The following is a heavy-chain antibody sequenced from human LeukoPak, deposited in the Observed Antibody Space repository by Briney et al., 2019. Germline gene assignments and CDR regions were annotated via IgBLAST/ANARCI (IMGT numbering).Heavy chain of an antibody. CDR3: ASLRLLGPAY. V-gene: IGHV4-38-2*01. J-gene: IGHJ4*02. CDR2: IYHSGST. D-gene: IGHD2-2*01. CDR1: GYSISSGYY. Sequence: NPSETLSLTCAVSGYSISSGYYWGWIRPPPGKGLGWIGSIYHSGSTYYNPSLKSRVTISVDTSKNQFSLKLSSVTAADTAVYYCASLRLLGPAYWGQGTLVTVSS.